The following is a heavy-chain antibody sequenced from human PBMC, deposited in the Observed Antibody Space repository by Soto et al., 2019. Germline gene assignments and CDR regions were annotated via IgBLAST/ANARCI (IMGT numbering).Heavy chain of an antibody. CDR3: ARLLGSGNYLGIFDAFDI. D-gene: IGHD1-26*01. J-gene: IGHJ3*02. Sequence: PSETLSLTCTVSGGSITTVGNYWSWIRQFPGKGLEWIGHISYSGSTNSNPSLRSRLSMSVDTSKNQFSLELSPVTAAATAVYYCARLLGSGNYLGIFDAFDIWGQGTGVTVS. V-gene: IGHV4-31*03. CDR1: GGSITTVGNY. CDR2: ISYSGST.